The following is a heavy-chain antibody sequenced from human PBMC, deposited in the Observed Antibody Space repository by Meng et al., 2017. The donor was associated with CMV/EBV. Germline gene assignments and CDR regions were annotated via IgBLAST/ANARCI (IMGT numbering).Heavy chain of an antibody. CDR1: GGSISSGDYY. CDR3: ARVMGPNRTPYYFDY. CDR2: IYYSGST. Sequence: VELQESGPGLVKPPHTLSLTCTVSGGSISSGDYYWSWIRQPPGKGLEWIGYIYYSGSTYYNPSLKSRVTISVDTSKNQFSLKLSSVTAADTAVYYCARVMGPNRTPYYFDYWGQGTLVTVSS. J-gene: IGHJ4*02. V-gene: IGHV4-30-4*08. D-gene: IGHD1-14*01.